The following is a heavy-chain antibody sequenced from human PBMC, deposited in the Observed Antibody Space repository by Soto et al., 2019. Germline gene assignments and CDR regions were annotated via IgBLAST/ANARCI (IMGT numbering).Heavy chain of an antibody. CDR3: AREQWGFDS. Sequence: QVQLQESGPELVKPSQTLSLTCSVSGGSITTNGHYWTWIRQHPGQGLEWIAYIYYTGNSYLNPSLKSRLRTSVDTSMNQFSLELRSVTAADTAVYYCAREQWGFDSWGQGTLVTVSS. D-gene: IGHD6-19*01. V-gene: IGHV4-31*03. CDR2: IYYTGNS. J-gene: IGHJ4*02. CDR1: GGSITTNGHY.